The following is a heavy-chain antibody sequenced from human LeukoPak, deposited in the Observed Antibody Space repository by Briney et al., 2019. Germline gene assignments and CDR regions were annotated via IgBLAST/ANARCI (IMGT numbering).Heavy chain of an antibody. D-gene: IGHD3-22*01. V-gene: IGHV3-23*01. Sequence: GGSLRLSCAASGFTFSSYAMSWVRQAPGKGLEWVSAISGSGGSTYYADSVKGRFTISRDNSKNTLYLQMNSLRAEDTAVYYCAKDLTTMIVVVSTLAGYWGQGTLVTVSS. J-gene: IGHJ4*02. CDR1: GFTFSSYA. CDR3: AKDLTTMIVVVSTLAGY. CDR2: ISGSGGST.